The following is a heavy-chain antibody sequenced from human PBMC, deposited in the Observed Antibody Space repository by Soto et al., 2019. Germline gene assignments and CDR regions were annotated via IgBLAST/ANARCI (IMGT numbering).Heavy chain of an antibody. J-gene: IGHJ6*02. D-gene: IGHD3-3*01. Sequence: GESLKISCKGSGYSFTSYWIGWVRQMPGKGLEWMGIIYPGDSDTRYSPSFQGQVTISADKSISTAYLQWSSLEASDTAMYYCARQASTIFGVVKDYYYYYGMDVWAQRTTVTVSS. CDR2: IYPGDSDT. V-gene: IGHV5-51*01. CDR3: ARQASTIFGVVKDYYYYYGMDV. CDR1: GYSFTSYW.